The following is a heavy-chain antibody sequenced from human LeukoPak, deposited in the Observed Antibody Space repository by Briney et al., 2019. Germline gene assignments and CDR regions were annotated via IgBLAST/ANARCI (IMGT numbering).Heavy chain of an antibody. Sequence: PGGSLRLSCAASGFTLSDYYMSWVRQAPGKGLEWVSFISNSGTNIHYQDSVKGRFTISRDNAKNSLYLQMNSLRADDTAIYFCASSSVWELTDFWGQGTLVTVSS. CDR3: ASSSVWELTDF. D-gene: IGHD3-22*01. CDR2: ISNSGTNI. V-gene: IGHV3-11*01. J-gene: IGHJ4*02. CDR1: GFTLSDYY.